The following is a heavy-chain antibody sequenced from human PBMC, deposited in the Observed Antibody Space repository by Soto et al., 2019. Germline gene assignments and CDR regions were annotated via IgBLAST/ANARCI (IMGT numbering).Heavy chain of an antibody. CDR3: ATSGLMVTATDYYYYYGMDV. J-gene: IGHJ6*02. CDR1: GFTFSSYG. Sequence: GGSLRLSCAASGFTFSSYGMHWVRQAPGKGLELVAVISYDGSNKYYADSVKGRFTISRDNSKNTLYLQMNSLRAEDTAVYYCATSGLMVTATDYYYYYGMDVWGQGTTVTVSS. CDR2: ISYDGSNK. D-gene: IGHD2-21*02. V-gene: IGHV3-30*03.